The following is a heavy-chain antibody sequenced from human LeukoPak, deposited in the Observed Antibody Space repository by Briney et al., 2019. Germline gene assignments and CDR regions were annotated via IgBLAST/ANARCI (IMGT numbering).Heavy chain of an antibody. CDR3: ARDRHYAWGSDAFDI. V-gene: IGHV1-18*01. CDR2: ISAYNGNT. D-gene: IGHD3-10*01. CDR1: GYTFTSYG. Sequence: ASVKVSCKASGYTFTSYGISWVRQAPGQGLEWMGWISAYNGNTNYAQKLQGRVTMTTDTSTSTAYMELSSLRSEDTAVYYCARDRHYAWGSDAFDIWGQGTMVTVSS. J-gene: IGHJ3*02.